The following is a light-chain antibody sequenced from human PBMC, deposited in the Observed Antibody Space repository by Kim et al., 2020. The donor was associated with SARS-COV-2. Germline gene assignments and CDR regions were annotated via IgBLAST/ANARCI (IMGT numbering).Light chain of an antibody. CDR1: YSINTH. CDR2: AAS. J-gene: IGKJ1*01. Sequence: ASVGYKVTIACRSSYSINTHLNWYQQKLAKAPKRLIYAASTLQGGVPSRFSGSGAGTLFSLTISSLQPEDFATYYCQQSYSSLGTFGQGTKVDIK. CDR3: QQSYSSLGT. V-gene: IGKV1-39*01.